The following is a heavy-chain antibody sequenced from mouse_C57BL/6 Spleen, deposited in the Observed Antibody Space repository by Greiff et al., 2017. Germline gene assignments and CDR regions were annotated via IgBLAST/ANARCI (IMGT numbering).Heavy chain of an antibody. CDR1: GYTFTSYW. V-gene: IGHV1-61*01. Sequence: VQLQQSGAELVRPGSSVKLSCKASGYTFTSYWMDWVKQRPGQGLEWIGNIYPSDSETHYNQKFKDKATLTVDKSSSTAYMQLSSLTSEDSAVYYCARGYDGPFAYWGQGTLVTVSA. CDR2: IYPSDSET. CDR3: ARGYDGPFAY. J-gene: IGHJ3*01. D-gene: IGHD2-3*01.